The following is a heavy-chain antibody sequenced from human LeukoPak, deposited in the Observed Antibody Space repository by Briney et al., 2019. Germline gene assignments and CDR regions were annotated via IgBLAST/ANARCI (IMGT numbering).Heavy chain of an antibody. CDR1: GGSFSGYY. V-gene: IGHV4-34*01. D-gene: IGHD6-13*01. CDR2: INHSGST. CDR3: ARGRIAAAAYSQH. Sequence: SETLSLTCAVYGGSFSGYYWSWIRQPPGKGLEWIGEINHSGSTNYNPSLKSRVTISVDTSKNQFSLKLSSVTAADTAVYYCARGRIAAAAYSQHWGQGTLVTVSS. J-gene: IGHJ1*01.